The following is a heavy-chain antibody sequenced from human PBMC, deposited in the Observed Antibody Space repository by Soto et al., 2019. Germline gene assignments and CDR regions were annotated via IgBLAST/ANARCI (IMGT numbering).Heavy chain of an antibody. D-gene: IGHD6-13*01. CDR1: GYTFTDYY. CDR2: INDNSGAT. V-gene: IGHV1-2*02. Sequence: ASVKVSCKASGYTFTDYYMHWVRRAPGQGLEWMGWINDNSGATRYSQRFQGRVTLTRDTSISTAYMELSSLRSDDTAVYYCARDSAAAAGLSFDSWGQGTLVTVYS. J-gene: IGHJ4*02. CDR3: ARDSAAAAGLSFDS.